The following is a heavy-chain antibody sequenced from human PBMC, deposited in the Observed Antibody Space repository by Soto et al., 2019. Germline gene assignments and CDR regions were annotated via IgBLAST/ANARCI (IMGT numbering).Heavy chain of an antibody. CDR1: GGSISSGNFY. D-gene: IGHD1-26*01. V-gene: IGHV4-30-4*01. Sequence: QVQLQESGPGLVRPSETLSLTCTVSGGSISSGNFYWSWIRQPPGKGLEWIGYIYFSGSTSYSPSLKSRLTISLNTSNNQFSLKLTSVTAADTAVYYCAHDSHGGNTYFDLWGQGALVTVSS. J-gene: IGHJ4*02. CDR3: AHDSHGGNTYFDL. CDR2: IYFSGST.